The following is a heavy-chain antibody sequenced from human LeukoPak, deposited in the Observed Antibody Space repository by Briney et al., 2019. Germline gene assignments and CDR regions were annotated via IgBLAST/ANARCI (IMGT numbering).Heavy chain of an antibody. J-gene: IGHJ4*02. V-gene: IGHV3-7*05. CDR1: GFTFSSYW. CDR2: IKRDGGEK. Sequence: GGSLRLSCVVSGFTFSSYWMSWVRQAPGKGLEWVANIKRDGGEKYYVDSVKGRFTISRDNAKKSLYLQMNSLRAEDTAVYYCATGGRSGVAFESWGQGTLVTVSS. CDR3: ATGGRSGVAFES. D-gene: IGHD2-15*01.